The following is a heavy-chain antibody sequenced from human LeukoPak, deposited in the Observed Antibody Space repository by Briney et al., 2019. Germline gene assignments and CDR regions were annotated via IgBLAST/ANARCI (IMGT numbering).Heavy chain of an antibody. Sequence: GGSLRLSCAASGFTFSTYAMRWVRQAPGKGLEWVSVISGSGGSTYYADSVKGRFTISRDNSKNTLYLQLNSLRAEDTAVYYCAKESNYYGSGSYYNPFDYWGQGTLVTVSS. D-gene: IGHD3-10*01. CDR2: ISGSGGST. J-gene: IGHJ4*02. CDR1: GFTFSTYA. CDR3: AKESNYYGSGSYYNPFDY. V-gene: IGHV3-23*01.